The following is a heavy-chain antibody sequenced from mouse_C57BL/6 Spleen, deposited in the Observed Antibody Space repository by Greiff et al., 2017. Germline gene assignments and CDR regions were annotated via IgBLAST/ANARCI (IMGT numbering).Heavy chain of an antibody. J-gene: IGHJ4*01. CDR2: ICWDDDK. V-gene: IGHV8-8*01. CDR1: GFSLSTFGMG. Sequence: QVTLKESGPGILQPSQTLSLTCSFSGFSLSTFGMGVGWIRQPSGKGLEWLAHICWDDDKYYNPALKSQLTISKDTSKHQVFLKIANVDTADTATDYCARIEDYLYARAYWGQGTSVTVSS. CDR3: ARIEDYLYARAY. D-gene: IGHD5-5*01.